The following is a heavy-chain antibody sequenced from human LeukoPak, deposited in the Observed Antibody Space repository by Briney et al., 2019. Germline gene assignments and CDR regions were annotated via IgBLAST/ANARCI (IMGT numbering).Heavy chain of an antibody. CDR3: ARGPDIVVVSGWFDP. V-gene: IGHV3-53*01. D-gene: IGHD2-15*01. J-gene: IGHJ5*02. CDR2: LYIGGRR. Sequence: PGGSLRLSCAASGFIVSSNYMSWVRQAPGEGLEWVSVLYIGGRRYYADSVKGRFTISRDNSKSTLYLQMNSLRAEDTAVYYCARGPDIVVVSGWFDPWGQGTLVTVSS. CDR1: GFIVSSNY.